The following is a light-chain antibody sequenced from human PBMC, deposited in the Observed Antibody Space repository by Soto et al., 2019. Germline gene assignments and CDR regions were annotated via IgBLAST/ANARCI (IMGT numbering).Light chain of an antibody. V-gene: IGLV2-11*01. CDR2: DVS. Sequence: QSALTQPRSVSGSPGQSVTISCTGTSSDVGGYNYVSWYQQHPGKAPKLMIYDVSKRPSGVPDRFSGSKSGNTASLTISGLQAEDEADYYCRSYAGSYSYVFGTGTKVTLL. CDR3: RSYAGSYSYV. CDR1: SSDVGGYNY. J-gene: IGLJ1*01.